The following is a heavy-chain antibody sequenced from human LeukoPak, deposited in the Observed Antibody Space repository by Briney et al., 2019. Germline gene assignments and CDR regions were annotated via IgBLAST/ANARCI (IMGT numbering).Heavy chain of an antibody. J-gene: IGHJ4*02. V-gene: IGHV1-2*02. CDR2: INSNTGGT. Sequence: ASVKVSCKASGYTFTGDHMHWVRQAPGQGLEWMGCINSNTGGTQYAQNFQGRVTMSRDTSVSTVYMELSRLRSDDTAVYYCARDDSGGDLNSFDYWGQGTLVTVSS. D-gene: IGHD1-26*01. CDR3: ARDDSGGDLNSFDY. CDR1: GYTFTGDH.